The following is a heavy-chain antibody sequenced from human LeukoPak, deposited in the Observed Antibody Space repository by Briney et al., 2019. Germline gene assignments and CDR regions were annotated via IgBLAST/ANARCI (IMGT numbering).Heavy chain of an antibody. V-gene: IGHV3-33*01. CDR1: GFTFSSYG. Sequence: GRSLRLSCAASGFTFSSYGMQWVRQAPGKGLEWVAVLRYDGSNKYYADSVKGRFTISRDNSKNTLYLQMNSLRAEDTAVYYCARDGSTTHYYYRGMDVWGQGTTVTVSS. CDR2: LRYDGSNK. CDR3: ARDGSTTHYYYRGMDV. J-gene: IGHJ6*02. D-gene: IGHD1-1*01.